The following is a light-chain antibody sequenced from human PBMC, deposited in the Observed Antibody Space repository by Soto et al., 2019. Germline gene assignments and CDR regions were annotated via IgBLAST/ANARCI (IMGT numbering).Light chain of an antibody. CDR1: ESIYINS. CDR3: QQYGASPFT. Sequence: EIVLTQSPGTLSLSPRESATLSCKASESIYINSFAWYYQKPGQPPRLLIYGASTRATGIPDRFSGSGSGTDFVLSIDRLEVEASGIYYCQQYGASPFTFGPGTRVDIK. V-gene: IGKV3-20*01. J-gene: IGKJ3*01. CDR2: GAS.